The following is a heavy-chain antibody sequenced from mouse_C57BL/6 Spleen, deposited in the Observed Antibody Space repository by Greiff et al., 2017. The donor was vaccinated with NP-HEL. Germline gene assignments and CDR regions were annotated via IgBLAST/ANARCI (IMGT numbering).Heavy chain of an antibody. J-gene: IGHJ1*03. CDR2: ISSGGDYI. D-gene: IGHD1-1*01. Sequence: EVMLVESGEGLVKPGGSLKLSCAASGFTFSSYAMSWVRQTPEKRLEWVAYISSGGDYIYYADTVKGRLTISRDNARNTLYLQMSSLKSEDTAMYYCTRDYYGSSFDWYFDVWGTGTTVTVSS. V-gene: IGHV5-9-1*02. CDR3: TRDYYGSSFDWYFDV. CDR1: GFTFSSYA.